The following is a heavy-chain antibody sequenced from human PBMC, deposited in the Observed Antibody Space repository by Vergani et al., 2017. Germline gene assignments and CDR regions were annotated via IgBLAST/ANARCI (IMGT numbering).Heavy chain of an antibody. Sequence: EVQLLESGGDLVQPGGSLRLSCAASGFTFIMHAMSWVRQAPGKGLEWVSTLSASDRRTHYADSVKGRFTISRDNSKNTLYLEMNSLSAEDTALYHCVKDHPVFDEWGRGTLVSVS. CDR1: GFTFIMHA. CDR3: VKDHPVFDE. V-gene: IGHV3-23*01. CDR2: LSASDRRT. J-gene: IGHJ4*02.